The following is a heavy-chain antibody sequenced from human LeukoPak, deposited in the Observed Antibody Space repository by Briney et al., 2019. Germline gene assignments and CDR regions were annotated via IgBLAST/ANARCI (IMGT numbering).Heavy chain of an antibody. CDR1: GFIFTDYG. CDR3: PKEGTASEPCALDH. J-gene: IGHJ4*02. Sequence: GGSLRLSCAASGFIFTDYGMHWVRQAPGKGLEWLTFIRYDGSDKYYADSVKGRFTISRDNSKNTLYLQMNSLTSQDTAVYYCPKEGTASEPCALDHRGQGILVTVSP. D-gene: IGHD1/OR15-1a*01. CDR2: IRYDGSDK. V-gene: IGHV3-30*02.